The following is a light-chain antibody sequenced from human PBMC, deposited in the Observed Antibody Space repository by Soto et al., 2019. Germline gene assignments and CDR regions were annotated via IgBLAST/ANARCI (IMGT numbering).Light chain of an antibody. CDR1: QSISSN. CDR3: QQYGSSPPYT. CDR2: GAS. Sequence: EIVMTQSPATLSVSPGERATLSCRASQSISSNLAWYQQKPGQAPRLLIYGASSRATGIPERFSGSGSGTDFTLIISRLEPEDFAVYFCQQYGSSPPYTFGQGTKVDIK. V-gene: IGKV3-20*01. J-gene: IGKJ2*01.